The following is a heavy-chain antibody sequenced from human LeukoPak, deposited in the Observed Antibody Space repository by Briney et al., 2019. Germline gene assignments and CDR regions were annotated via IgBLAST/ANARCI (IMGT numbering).Heavy chain of an antibody. CDR3: ARVGYYSSGPFSYFDY. D-gene: IGHD3-10*01. V-gene: IGHV3-30-3*01. J-gene: IGHJ4*02. Sequence: GGSLRHSCAASGFTFSRYAMHWVRQAPGKGLEWVAVISYDGSNEYYAESVKGRFTISKDSSENTLYLEMNSLRVEDTAVYYCARVGYYSSGPFSYFDYWGQGTLVTVSS. CDR2: ISYDGSNE. CDR1: GFTFSRYA.